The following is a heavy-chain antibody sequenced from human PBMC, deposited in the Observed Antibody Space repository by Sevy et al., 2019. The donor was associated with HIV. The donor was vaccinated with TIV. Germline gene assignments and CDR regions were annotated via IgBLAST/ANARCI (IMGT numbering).Heavy chain of an antibody. CDR3: AKDKWIDESYVDN. V-gene: IGHV3-30*18. J-gene: IGHJ4*02. CDR2: ISNDGSNK. CDR1: EFPFSDFG. Sequence: GGSLRLSCAASEFPFSDFGMHWVRQAPGKGLEWVAVISNDGSNKYYVESVRGRFTISRDNTKNTLYLQMNSLRPEDTAVYYCAKDKWIDESYVDNWGQGTLVTVSS. D-gene: IGHD5-12*01.